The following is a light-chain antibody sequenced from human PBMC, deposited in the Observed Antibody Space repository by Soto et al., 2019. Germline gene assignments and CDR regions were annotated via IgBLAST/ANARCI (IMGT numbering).Light chain of an antibody. J-gene: IGLJ2*01. V-gene: IGLV1-40*01. Sequence: QSVLTQTPSVSGALGQKITMSCTGSSSNIGAGYDVHWYQQFPGAAPRLLIYADNNRPSGVPDRFSASKSGNTASLTISGLQAEDEADYYCSSYTSSSTLVFGGGTKVTVL. CDR1: SSNIGAGYD. CDR3: SSYTSSSTLV. CDR2: ADN.